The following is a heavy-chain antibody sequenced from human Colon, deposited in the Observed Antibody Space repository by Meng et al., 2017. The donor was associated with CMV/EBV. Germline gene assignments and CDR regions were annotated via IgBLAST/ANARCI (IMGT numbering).Heavy chain of an antibody. CDR2: ISAYNGNT. Sequence: ASVKVSCKASGGTFSSYTISWVRQAPGQGLEWMGWISAYNGNTYHAQKFQGRVTMTTDTSTNTAYMELRSLRSDDTAVYYCARETRRRDGDYYYAMDVWGQGTTVTVSS. D-gene: IGHD3-16*01. CDR3: ARETRRRDGDYYYAMDV. J-gene: IGHJ6*02. CDR1: GGTFSSYT. V-gene: IGHV1-18*01.